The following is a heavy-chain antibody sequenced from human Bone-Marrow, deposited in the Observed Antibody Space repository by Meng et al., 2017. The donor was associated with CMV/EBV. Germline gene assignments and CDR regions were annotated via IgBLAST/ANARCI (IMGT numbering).Heavy chain of an antibody. Sequence: LSLHLATSGLKLSSYAMTWVCQARGKGLEWVAVISYDGSNKYYADSVKGRFTISRDNSKNTLYLQMNSLRAEDTAVYYCARNDIVVVPAANYYGMDVWGQGTTVTVSS. CDR1: GLKLSSYA. CDR3: ARNDIVVVPAANYYGMDV. D-gene: IGHD2-2*01. CDR2: ISYDGSNK. V-gene: IGHV3-30*04. J-gene: IGHJ6*02.